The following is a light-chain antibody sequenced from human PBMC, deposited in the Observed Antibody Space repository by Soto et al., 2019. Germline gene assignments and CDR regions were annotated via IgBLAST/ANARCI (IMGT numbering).Light chain of an antibody. CDR3: SSYTSSSTYV. CDR2: DVA. CDR1: SSDVGGYNS. Sequence: QSALTQPASVSGSPGQSITISCTGTSSDVGGYNSVSWYQQHPGKAPKLVIYDVANRPSGVSDRFSGSKSGNTASLTISGLQAEDEAEYYCSSYTSSSTYVFGAGTKLTVL. J-gene: IGLJ1*01. V-gene: IGLV2-14*01.